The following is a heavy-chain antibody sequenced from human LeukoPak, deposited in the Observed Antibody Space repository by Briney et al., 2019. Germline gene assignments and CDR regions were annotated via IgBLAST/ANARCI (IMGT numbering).Heavy chain of an antibody. V-gene: IGHV5-51*01. CDR3: ARYSGSRPYYFDY. D-gene: IGHD1-26*01. CDR1: GYTFTSYW. J-gene: IGHJ4*02. CDR2: IYPGDSDT. Sequence: PGESPKISCKGSGYTFTSYWIGGGRQMPGKGVGWMGIIYPGDSDTRYSPSFQGQVTISADKAISTAYLQWSSLKASDTAMYYCARYSGSRPYYFDYWGQGTLVSVSS.